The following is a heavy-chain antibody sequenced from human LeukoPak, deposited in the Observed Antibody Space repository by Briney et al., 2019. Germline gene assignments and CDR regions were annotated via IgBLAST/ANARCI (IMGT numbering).Heavy chain of an antibody. CDR3: TVGGYDFWSGYYNNWFDP. CDR1: GFHFRKAW. V-gene: IGHV3-15*07. Sequence: GSLEPPCCAPGFHFRKAWKKWVRQAPGKGLEGVGRTKSKNEGGTTDYAAPVKGRFTISGDDSKNTLYLQMNSLKTEDTAVYYCTVGGYDFWSGYYNNWFDPWGQGTLVTVSS. J-gene: IGHJ5*02. D-gene: IGHD3-3*01. CDR2: TKSKNEGGTT.